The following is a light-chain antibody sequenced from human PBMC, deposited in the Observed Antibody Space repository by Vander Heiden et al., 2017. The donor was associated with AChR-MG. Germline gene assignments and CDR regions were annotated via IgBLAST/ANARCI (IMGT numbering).Light chain of an antibody. CDR2: DNA. V-gene: IGLV1-40*01. Sequence: QSVLTQPPSVSGAPGQRVTIPCTGSSSNIGAGYDVHWYQQLPGTAPKLLIYDNANRPSGVPDRFTGSRSGSSASLAITGLQAEDEADYYCQSYDSRLSGSVFGGGTKVTVL. CDR3: QSYDSRLSGSV. CDR1: SSNIGAGYD. J-gene: IGLJ2*01.